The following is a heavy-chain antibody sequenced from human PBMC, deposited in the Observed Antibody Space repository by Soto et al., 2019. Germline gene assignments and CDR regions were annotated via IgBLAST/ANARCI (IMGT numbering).Heavy chain of an antibody. J-gene: IGHJ6*02. V-gene: IGHV3-53*01. CDR1: TSGFGGSNY. Sequence: PGGSLRLSCAASTSGFGGSNYMTWIRQAPGKELEWVSVIYRDGNTYYVDSVKGRFTISRDNSKNTLYLQMNSLRGEDTAVYYCARGRFGMDVWGQGTTVTVSS. CDR3: ARGRFGMDV. CDR2: IYRDGNT.